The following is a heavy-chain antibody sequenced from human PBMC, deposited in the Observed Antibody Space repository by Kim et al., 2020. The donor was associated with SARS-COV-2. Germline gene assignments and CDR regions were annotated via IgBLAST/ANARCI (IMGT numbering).Heavy chain of an antibody. CDR2: ISTSTSTI. J-gene: IGHJ6*02. CDR3: ATSAAADRLYYYYGMDV. D-gene: IGHD6-13*01. CDR1: GFTFSSYS. V-gene: IGHV3-48*01. Sequence: GGSLRLSCAASGFTFSSYSMNWVRQAPGNGLEWISYISTSTSTIYYADSVKGRFTISRDNAKNSLYLQMNSLRAEDTAVYYCATSAAADRLYYYYGMDVWGQGTTVTVSS.